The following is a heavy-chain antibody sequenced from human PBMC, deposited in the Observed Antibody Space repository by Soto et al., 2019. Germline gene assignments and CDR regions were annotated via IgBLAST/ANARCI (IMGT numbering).Heavy chain of an antibody. D-gene: IGHD3-3*01. Sequence: QVQLVESGGGVVQPGRSLRLSCAASGFTFSSYGMHWVRQAPGKGLEWVAVISYDGSNKYYADSVKGRFTISRDNSKNTRYLQMNSLRAEDTAVYYCAKDLSYYDFWSGPTKQYYYYGMDVWGQGTTVTVSS. CDR3: AKDLSYYDFWSGPTKQYYYYGMDV. V-gene: IGHV3-30*18. J-gene: IGHJ6*02. CDR2: ISYDGSNK. CDR1: GFTFSSYG.